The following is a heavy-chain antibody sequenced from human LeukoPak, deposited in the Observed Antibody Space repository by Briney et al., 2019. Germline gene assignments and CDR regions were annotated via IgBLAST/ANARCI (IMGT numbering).Heavy chain of an antibody. J-gene: IGHJ6*04. D-gene: IGHD2-21*02. Sequence: GVSLRLSGAASGFTFSVYAMHWVRQAQGKGLEWVALISYDGSEKSSEEAVQGRFTISRDNSKNTLYLQMNSLRAEDTAVYYCAKSGAVGLGHCQDCYYGMDVWGEGTTVTVSS. CDR2: ISYDGSEK. CDR3: AKSGAVGLGHCQDCYYGMDV. V-gene: IGHV3-30*07. CDR1: GFTFSVYA.